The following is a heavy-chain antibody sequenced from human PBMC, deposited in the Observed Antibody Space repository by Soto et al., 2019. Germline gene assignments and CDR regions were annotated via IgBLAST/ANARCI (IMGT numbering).Heavy chain of an antibody. V-gene: IGHV1-69*13. CDR2: IIPVFGTA. D-gene: IGHD2-21*01. CDR3: AKELFVWIYYGMDV. Sequence: SVKVSCKASGYTFTSYAISWVLQAPGQGLEWMGGIIPVFGTAKYAQKFQGRVTITADESTSTAYMELSSLRSEDTAVYYCAKELFVWIYYGMDVWGQGTTVTVSS. J-gene: IGHJ6*02. CDR1: GYTFTSYA.